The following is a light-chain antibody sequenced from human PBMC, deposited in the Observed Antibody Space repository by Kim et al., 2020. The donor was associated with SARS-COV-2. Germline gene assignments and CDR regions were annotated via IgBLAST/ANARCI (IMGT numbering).Light chain of an antibody. Sequence: SYELTQPPSVSVSPGQTASITCSGDKLGDKYAYWYQQKPGQSPVVVIYQDNKRPSGIPERFSGSNSGNTATLTISGTQAKDEADYYCQAWDSRSYVVFGGGTQLTVL. CDR1: KLGDKY. CDR2: QDN. V-gene: IGLV3-1*01. CDR3: QAWDSRSYVV. J-gene: IGLJ2*01.